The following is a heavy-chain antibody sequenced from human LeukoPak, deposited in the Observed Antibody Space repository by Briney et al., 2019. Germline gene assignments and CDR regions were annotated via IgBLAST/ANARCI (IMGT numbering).Heavy chain of an antibody. CDR2: ISYDGSNK. Sequence: GGSLRLSCAASGFTFSSYGMRWVRQALGKGLEWVAVISYDGSNKYYADSVKGRFTISRDNSKNTLYLQMNSLGAEDTAVYYCARGDTMIVVVTPALDYWGQGTLVTVSS. V-gene: IGHV3-30*03. D-gene: IGHD3-22*01. J-gene: IGHJ4*02. CDR3: ARGDTMIVVVTPALDY. CDR1: GFTFSSYG.